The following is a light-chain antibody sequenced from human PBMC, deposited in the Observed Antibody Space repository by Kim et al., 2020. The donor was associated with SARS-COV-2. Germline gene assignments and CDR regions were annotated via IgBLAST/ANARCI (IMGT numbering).Light chain of an antibody. CDR2: GAS. CDR3: QQYDKWPPLT. V-gene: IGKV3-15*01. Sequence: SPVEEASLSCRASDTIDTNLAWYQQKPGQAPRLLIYGASTRATGVPGRFSGSGSGTDFTLTISTLQSEDFAVYYCQQYDKWPPLTFGGGTKVDIK. CDR1: DTIDTN. J-gene: IGKJ4*01.